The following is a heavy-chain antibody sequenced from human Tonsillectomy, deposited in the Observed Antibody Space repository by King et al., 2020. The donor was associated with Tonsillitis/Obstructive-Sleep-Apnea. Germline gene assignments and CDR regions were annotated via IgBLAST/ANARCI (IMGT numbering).Heavy chain of an antibody. CDR3: ARDKVDIVATSALDY. J-gene: IGHJ4*02. D-gene: IGHD5-12*01. CDR2: IIPILGVA. CDR1: GGTFSSYA. V-gene: IGHV1-69*09. Sequence: HVQLVESGAEVKKPGSSVKVSCKASGGTFSSYAISWVRQAPGQGLEWMGRIIPILGVANYAQKFQGRVTITADKSTSTAYMELSSLRSEDTAVYYCARDKVDIVATSALDYWGQGTLVTVSS.